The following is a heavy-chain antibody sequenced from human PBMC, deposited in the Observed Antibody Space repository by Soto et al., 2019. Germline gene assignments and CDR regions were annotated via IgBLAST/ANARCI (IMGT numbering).Heavy chain of an antibody. V-gene: IGHV1-2*02. CDR2: INPNSGGT. CDR3: ARARCYCSGGSCYSLPGY. J-gene: IGHJ4*02. Sequence: QVQLVQSGAEVKKPGASVKVSCKASGYTFTGYYMHWVRQAPGQGLEWMGWINPNSGGTNYAQKFQGRVTMTRDTSLSTAYMELRRLRSDDTAVYYCARARCYCSGGSCYSLPGYWGQGTLVTVSS. CDR1: GYTFTGYY. D-gene: IGHD2-15*01.